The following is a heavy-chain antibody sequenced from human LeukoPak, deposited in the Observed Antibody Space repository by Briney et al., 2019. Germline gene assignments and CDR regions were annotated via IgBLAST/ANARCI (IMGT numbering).Heavy chain of an antibody. CDR2: ISYDGSNK. CDR1: GFTFSSYA. J-gene: IGHJ4*02. CDR3: ARGGYHAYYLDY. Sequence: GGSLRLSCAASGFTFSSYALHWVRQAPGKGLEWVAVISYDGSNKYYADSVKGRFTISRGNSKNTLYLQMNSLRAEDTAVYYCARGGYHAYYLDYWGQGSLVTVSS. V-gene: IGHV3-30-3*01. D-gene: IGHD5-18*01.